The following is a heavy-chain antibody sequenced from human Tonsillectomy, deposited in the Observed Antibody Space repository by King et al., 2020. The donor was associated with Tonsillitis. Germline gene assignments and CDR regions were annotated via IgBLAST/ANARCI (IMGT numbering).Heavy chain of an antibody. CDR2: INAGNGNT. D-gene: IGHD3-10*01. CDR1: GYTFADYT. J-gene: IGHJ4*02. V-gene: IGHV1-3*01. CDR3: ARDDPFTSGTYFNAHFDY. Sequence: QLVQSGAEVKKPGASVKVSCKASGYTFADYTIHWVRQAPGQRLEWMGWINAGNGNTKLSQKFQGRVTITRDTSASTAYMELSSLRSADTAVYYCARDDPFTSGTYFNAHFDYWGQGTLVTVSS.